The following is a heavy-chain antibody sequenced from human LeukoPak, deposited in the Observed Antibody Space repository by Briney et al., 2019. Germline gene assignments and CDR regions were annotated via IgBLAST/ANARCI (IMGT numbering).Heavy chain of an antibody. CDR1: GFTLADYA. J-gene: IGHJ4*02. V-gene: IGHV3-9*01. CDR3: AKTYGYDSSGYYTD. CDR2: ISRNSESI. Sequence: GGSLTLSCAASGFTLADYAMHWVRPPAGKVRGWVGGISRNSESIDYPDSVKGRFTISRDNDKNSLYLQMNRLRAEDTAVYFCAKTYGYDSSGYYTDWGQGTLVTVSS. D-gene: IGHD3-22*01.